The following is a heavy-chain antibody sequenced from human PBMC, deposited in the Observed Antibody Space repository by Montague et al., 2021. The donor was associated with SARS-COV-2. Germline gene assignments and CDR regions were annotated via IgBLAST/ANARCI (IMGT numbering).Heavy chain of an antibody. Sequence: SLRLSWAASGFTFSSYAMHWVRQAPGKGLEWVAVISYDGSNKYYADSVKGRFTISRDNSKNTLYLQMNSLRAEDTAVYYCARDNYDYVWGSYGYIYWGQGTLVTVSS. V-gene: IGHV3-30*04. J-gene: IGHJ4*02. CDR1: GFTFSSYA. D-gene: IGHD3-16*01. CDR3: ARDNYDYVWGSYGYIY. CDR2: ISYDGSNK.